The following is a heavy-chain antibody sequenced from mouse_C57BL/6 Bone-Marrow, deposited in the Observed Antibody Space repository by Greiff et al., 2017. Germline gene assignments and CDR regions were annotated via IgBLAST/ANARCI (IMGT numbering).Heavy chain of an antibody. Sequence: QVQLQQPGAELVMPGASVKLSCKASGYTFTSYWMHWVKQRPGQGLEWIGEIDPSDSYTNYNQKFKGKSTLTVDKSSSTAYMQLSSLTSEDSAVYCCARGGRVRPPFDYWGQGTTLTVSS. V-gene: IGHV1-69*01. J-gene: IGHJ2*01. CDR2: IDPSDSYT. D-gene: IGHD2-14*01. CDR3: ARGGRVRPPFDY. CDR1: GYTFTSYW.